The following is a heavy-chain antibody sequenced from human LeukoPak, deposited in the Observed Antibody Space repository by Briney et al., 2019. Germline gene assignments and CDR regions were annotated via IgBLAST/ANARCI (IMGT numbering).Heavy chain of an antibody. CDR3: ASLNYYGSGSYYYYYMDV. J-gene: IGHJ6*03. Sequence: ASVKVSCKASGYTFTSYGISWVRQAPGQGLEWMGWIGAYNGDTNYAQKLQGRVTMTTDTSTSTAYMELRSLRSDDTAVYYCASLNYYGSGSYYYYYMDVWGKGTTVTVSS. CDR2: IGAYNGDT. V-gene: IGHV1-18*01. CDR1: GYTFTSYG. D-gene: IGHD3-10*01.